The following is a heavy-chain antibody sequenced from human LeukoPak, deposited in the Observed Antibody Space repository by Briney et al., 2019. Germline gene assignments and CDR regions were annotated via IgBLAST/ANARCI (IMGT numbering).Heavy chain of an antibody. Sequence: ASVKVSCKASGYTFTSYDINWVRQAPGQGLEWMGWMNPNSGNTGYAQKFQGRVTITRNTSISTAYMELSSLRSEDTAVYYCASLGYCSGGSCYSVFWGQGTLVTVSS. D-gene: IGHD2-15*01. V-gene: IGHV1-8*03. CDR3: ASLGYCSGGSCYSVF. CDR2: MNPNSGNT. J-gene: IGHJ4*02. CDR1: GYTFTSYD.